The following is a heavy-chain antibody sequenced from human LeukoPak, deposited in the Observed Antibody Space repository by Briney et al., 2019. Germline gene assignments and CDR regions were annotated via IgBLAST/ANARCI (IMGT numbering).Heavy chain of an antibody. CDR1: GFTFSSYA. Sequence: GGSLRLSCAASGFTFSSYAMSWVRQAPGKGMEWVSVIYSGGSTYYADSVKGRFTISRDNSKNTLYLQMNSLRAEDTAVYYCAEWGDYGDYVVDYWGQGTLVTVSS. V-gene: IGHV3-66*01. CDR2: IYSGGST. J-gene: IGHJ4*02. CDR3: AEWGDYGDYVVDY. D-gene: IGHD4-17*01.